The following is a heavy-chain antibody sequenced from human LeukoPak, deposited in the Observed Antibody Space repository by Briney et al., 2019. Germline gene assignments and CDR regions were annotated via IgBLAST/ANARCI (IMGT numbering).Heavy chain of an antibody. J-gene: IGHJ4*02. Sequence: GGSVRLSCAASGFTFSSYAMSWVRQAPGKGLEWVSAISGSGGSTYYADSVKGRFTISRDNSKNTLYLQMNSLRAEDTAVYYCAKDSGSTVVEAIDYWGQGTLVTVSS. CDR3: AKDSGSTVVEAIDY. CDR1: GFTFSSYA. V-gene: IGHV3-23*01. CDR2: ISGSGGST. D-gene: IGHD2-2*01.